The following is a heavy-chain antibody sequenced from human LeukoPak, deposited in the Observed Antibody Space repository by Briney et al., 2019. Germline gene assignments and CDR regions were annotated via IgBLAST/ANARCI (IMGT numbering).Heavy chain of an antibody. Sequence: GGSLRLSCAASGFTFSNYWMSWVRQAPGKGLEWVANIKPDGSEKFYVDSVKGRFTVSRDDAKNSLYLQMNSLRAEDTAVYYCARREIDYGDFPDYWGQGTLVTVSS. CDR1: GFTFSNYW. D-gene: IGHD4-17*01. V-gene: IGHV3-7*01. CDR2: IKPDGSEK. CDR3: ARREIDYGDFPDY. J-gene: IGHJ4*02.